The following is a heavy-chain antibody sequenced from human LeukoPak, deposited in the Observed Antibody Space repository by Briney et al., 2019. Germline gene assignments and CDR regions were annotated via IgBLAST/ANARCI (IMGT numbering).Heavy chain of an antibody. Sequence: SETLSLTCGVSGDSISSDGHSWSWIRQPPGKGLEWVGYIYHSGAAYHNPSLKSRLALSVDTSNDQFSLRLRSVTAADTAVYYCVRGVGGEYFYFDRWGQGALVTVSA. CDR3: VRGVGGEYFYFDR. J-gene: IGHJ4*02. V-gene: IGHV4-30-4*07. CDR1: GDSISSDGHS. CDR2: IYHSGAA. D-gene: IGHD1-26*01.